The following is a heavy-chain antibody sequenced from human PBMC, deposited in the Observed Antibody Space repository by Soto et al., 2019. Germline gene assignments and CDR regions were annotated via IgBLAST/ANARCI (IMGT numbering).Heavy chain of an antibody. D-gene: IGHD3-3*01. CDR3: ARLYYDYV. CDR2: ISYDSDTI. Sequence: HPGGSLRLSCAGSGFTFGTYGMNWVRQAAGKGLEWIAYISYDSDTIQYADSVKGRFTISRDNAKNSLYLQMNSLRDEDTAVYYCARLYYDYVWGQGTTVTVSS. V-gene: IGHV3-48*02. J-gene: IGHJ6*02. CDR1: GFTFGTYG.